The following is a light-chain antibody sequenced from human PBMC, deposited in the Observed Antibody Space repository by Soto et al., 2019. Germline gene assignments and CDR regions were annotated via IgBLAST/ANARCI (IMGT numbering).Light chain of an antibody. CDR2: GAS. CDR3: QQYNIWPLT. V-gene: IGKV3-15*01. J-gene: IGKJ4*01. Sequence: EIVMTQSPATLSVSPGERATLSCRASQSISGNLAWYQQKPGQAPRLLIYGASTRATGIPARFSGSGSETEFTLTISSLQSEDFAVYFCQQYNIWPLTFGGGTKVDIK. CDR1: QSISGN.